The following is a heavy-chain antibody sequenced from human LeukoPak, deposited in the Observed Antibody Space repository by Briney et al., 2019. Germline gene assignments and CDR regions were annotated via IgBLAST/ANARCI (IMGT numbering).Heavy chain of an antibody. V-gene: IGHV3-23*01. CDR1: GFTFSSYA. Sequence: GGSLRLSCAASGFTFSSYAMSWVRQAPGKGLEWVSAISGGGGSTYYADSVKGRFTISRDNSKNTLYLQMNSLRAEDTAVYYCANGGYNRNFDYWGQGTLVTVSS. J-gene: IGHJ4*02. CDR3: ANGGYNRNFDY. D-gene: IGHD3-10*01. CDR2: ISGGGGST.